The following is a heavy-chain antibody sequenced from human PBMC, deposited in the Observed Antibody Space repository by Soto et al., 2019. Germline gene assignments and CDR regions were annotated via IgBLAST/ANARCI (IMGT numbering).Heavy chain of an antibody. CDR2: INHSGIT. J-gene: IGHJ5*02. CDR1: GGSFSDYK. Sequence: SETLSLTCAVDGGSFSDYKWSWIRQSPGKWLEWIGEINHSGITNYNPSFTSRVTLSVDTSKRQFSLRVKSVTAADTAVYFCARGAIWSARDWFAPWGQGXQVTVPS. D-gene: IGHD3-3*01. V-gene: IGHV4-34*01. CDR3: ARGAIWSARDWFAP.